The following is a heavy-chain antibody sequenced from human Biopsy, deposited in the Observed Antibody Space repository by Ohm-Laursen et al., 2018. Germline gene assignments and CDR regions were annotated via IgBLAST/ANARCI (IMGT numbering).Heavy chain of an antibody. CDR1: GGSIISYY. CDR2: VYNGGIT. V-gene: IGHV4-59*01. CDR3: ARTPRDSFWSGSYKRGLWFDP. J-gene: IGHJ5*02. D-gene: IGHD3-3*01. Sequence: SETLSLTCSVSGGSIISYYWTWIRQPPGKGLEWIGHVYNGGITNYNPSLKSRVTISKDTSKNQFSLKVNSVTAADTAVYFCARTPRDSFWSGSYKRGLWFDPWGQGTLVNVSS.